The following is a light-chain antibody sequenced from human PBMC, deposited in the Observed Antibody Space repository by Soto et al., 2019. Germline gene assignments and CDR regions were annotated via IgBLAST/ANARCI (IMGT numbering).Light chain of an antibody. CDR3: ISYAGSSIWV. V-gene: IGLV2-8*01. Sequence: QSALTQPPSASGSLGQSVTISCTGTSSDVGVYNYVSWYQQHPGKAPKLMIYDVNKRPSGVPDRFSGSKSGNTASLTVSGLQAEDEADYYCISYAGSSIWVFGGGTKLTVL. CDR1: SSDVGVYNY. CDR2: DVN. J-gene: IGLJ3*02.